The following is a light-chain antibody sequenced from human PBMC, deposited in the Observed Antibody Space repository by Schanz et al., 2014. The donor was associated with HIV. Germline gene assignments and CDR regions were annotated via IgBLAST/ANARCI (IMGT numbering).Light chain of an antibody. J-gene: IGKJ1*01. CDR2: GAS. CDR3: QQYATSPWT. Sequence: DIVMTQSPATLSVSPGDTATLSCRASENVNNMLDWFQQKPGQAPRLLIYGASTRATGIPDRFSGSESGTEFTLTISSLLSEDFAIYYCQQYATSPWTFGQGTKVEIK. V-gene: IGKV3-15*01. CDR1: ENVNNM.